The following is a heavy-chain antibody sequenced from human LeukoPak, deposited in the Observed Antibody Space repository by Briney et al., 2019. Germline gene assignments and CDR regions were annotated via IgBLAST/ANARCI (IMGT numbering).Heavy chain of an antibody. J-gene: IGHJ4*02. D-gene: IGHD6-13*01. Sequence: PSETLSLTCTVSGGSISSYYWSWIRQPAGKGLEWIGRIYSTGSTNYNPSLKSRVTMSVDTSKNQFSLRLRSVTAADTAVCYCARQIASAGTAGFDFWGQGALVTVSS. CDR2: IYSTGST. V-gene: IGHV4-4*07. CDR3: ARQIASAGTAGFDF. CDR1: GGSISSYY.